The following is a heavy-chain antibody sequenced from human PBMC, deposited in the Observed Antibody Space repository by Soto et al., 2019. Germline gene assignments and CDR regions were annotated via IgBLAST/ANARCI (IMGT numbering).Heavy chain of an antibody. CDR2: ISYDGSNK. J-gene: IGHJ4*02. Sequence: QVQLVESGGGVVQPGRSLRLSCAASGFTFSSYAMHWVRQAPGKGLEWVAVISYDGSNKYYEDSVKGRFTISRDNSKNTLYLQMNSLRAEDTAVYYCARERNYYDSSGYHDYWGQVTLVTVSS. V-gene: IGHV3-30-3*01. CDR3: ARERNYYDSSGYHDY. D-gene: IGHD3-22*01. CDR1: GFTFSSYA.